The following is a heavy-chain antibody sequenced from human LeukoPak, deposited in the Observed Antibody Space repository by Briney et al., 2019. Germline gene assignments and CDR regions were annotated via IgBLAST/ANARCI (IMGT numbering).Heavy chain of an antibody. Sequence: ASVKVSCKASGYTFTGYYMHWVRQAPGQGLEWMGWINPNSGGTNYAQKFQGRVTMTRDTSISTAYMELRSLRSDDTAVYYCARDDYDILTGYYMGHAFDIWGQGTMVTVSS. V-gene: IGHV1-2*02. CDR2: INPNSGGT. J-gene: IGHJ3*02. CDR1: GYTFTGYY. D-gene: IGHD3-9*01. CDR3: ARDDYDILTGYYMGHAFDI.